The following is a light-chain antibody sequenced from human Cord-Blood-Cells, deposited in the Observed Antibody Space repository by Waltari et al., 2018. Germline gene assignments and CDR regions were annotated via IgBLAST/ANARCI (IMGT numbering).Light chain of an antibody. CDR2: KAS. CDR1: QSISSW. V-gene: IGKV1-5*03. CDR3: QQYNSYSRT. J-gene: IGKJ1*01. Sequence: DIQLTQSPSTLSAPVGDRFTITCRASQSISSWLAWYQQKPGKAPKLLIYKASSLESGDPSRFSGSGSGTEFTLTISSLQPDDFAAYYCQQYNSYSRTFGQGTKVEIK.